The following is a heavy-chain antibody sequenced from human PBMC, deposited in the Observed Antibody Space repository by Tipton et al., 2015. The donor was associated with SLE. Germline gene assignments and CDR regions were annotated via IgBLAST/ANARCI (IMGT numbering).Heavy chain of an antibody. CDR2: IYNSGST. V-gene: IGHV4-61*09. D-gene: IGHD6-19*01. CDR3: ARADSSGWHFGY. Sequence: TLSLTCTVSGGSISSGSYYWSWIRQPAGKGLEWIGHIYNSGSTNYNPSLKSRVTISEDTSKNQFSLKLSSVTAADTAVYYCARADSSGWHFGYWGQGTLVTVSS. J-gene: IGHJ4*02. CDR1: GGSISSGSYY.